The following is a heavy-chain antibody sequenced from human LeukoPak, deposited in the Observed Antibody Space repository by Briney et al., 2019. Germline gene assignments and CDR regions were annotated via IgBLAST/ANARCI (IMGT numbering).Heavy chain of an antibody. Sequence: ASVKVSCKASGYTFTSYGISWVRQAPGQGLEWMGWISAYNGNTKYAQKLQGRVTMTTDTSTSTDYMELRSLRSDDTAVYYCARWKQQLVGDWFDPWGQGTLVTVSS. J-gene: IGHJ5*02. CDR1: GYTFTSYG. CDR2: ISAYNGNT. CDR3: ARWKQQLVGDWFDP. D-gene: IGHD6-13*01. V-gene: IGHV1-18*01.